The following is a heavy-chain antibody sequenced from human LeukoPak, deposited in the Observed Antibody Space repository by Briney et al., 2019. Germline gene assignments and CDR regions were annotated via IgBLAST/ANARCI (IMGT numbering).Heavy chain of an antibody. J-gene: IGHJ4*02. Sequence: GGSLTLSCAASGFTFSSYGMHWVRQAPGKGLEWVAVISYDGSKTYYADSVKGRITISRDNSKNTLYLQMNSLRAEDTAVYYCAKDWYYYGSGTYIPSNWGQGTLVTVSS. V-gene: IGHV3-30*18. CDR1: GFTFSSYG. CDR2: ISYDGSKT. D-gene: IGHD3-10*01. CDR3: AKDWYYYGSGTYIPSN.